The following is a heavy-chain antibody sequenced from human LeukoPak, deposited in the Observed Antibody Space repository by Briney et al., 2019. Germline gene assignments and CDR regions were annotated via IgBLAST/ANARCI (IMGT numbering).Heavy chain of an antibody. CDR3: ARTSSSGLVGGYYFDY. CDR1: GYFISSGYY. CDR2: IHHSGST. Sequence: SSETLSLTCTVSGYFISSGYYWGWIRQPPGKGLQWIGSIHHSGSTYYNPSLKSRVTISVDTSKNQFSLKLSSVTAADTAVYYCARTSSSGLVGGYYFDYWGQGTLVTVSS. D-gene: IGHD6-19*01. J-gene: IGHJ4*02. V-gene: IGHV4-38-2*02.